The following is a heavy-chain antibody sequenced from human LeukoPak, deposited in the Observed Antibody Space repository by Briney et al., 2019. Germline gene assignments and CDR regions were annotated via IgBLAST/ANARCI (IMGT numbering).Heavy chain of an antibody. CDR3: ARESRLYYYYYMDV. D-gene: IGHD6-25*01. J-gene: IGHJ6*03. V-gene: IGHV4-34*01. CDR2: INHSGST. Sequence: SETLSLTCAVYSGSFSGYYWSWIRQPPGKGLEWIGEINHSGSTNYNPSLKSRVTISVDTSKNQFSLKLSSVTAADTAVYYCARESRLYYYYYMDVWGKGTTVTVSS. CDR1: SGSFSGYY.